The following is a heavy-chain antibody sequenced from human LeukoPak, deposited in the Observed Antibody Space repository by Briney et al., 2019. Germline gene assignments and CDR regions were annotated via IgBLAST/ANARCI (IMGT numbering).Heavy chain of an antibody. J-gene: IGHJ4*02. Sequence: GGSLRLSCAASGFTFSSYWMSWVRQAPGKGLEWVAKIEKDGSEKHYVDSVKGRFTISRDNAKKSLYLQVNSLSIEDTAVYYCAREGTPGYFDSWGQGTLVTVSS. D-gene: IGHD2-15*01. V-gene: IGHV3-7*01. CDR1: GFTFSSYW. CDR3: AREGTPGYFDS. CDR2: IEKDGSEK.